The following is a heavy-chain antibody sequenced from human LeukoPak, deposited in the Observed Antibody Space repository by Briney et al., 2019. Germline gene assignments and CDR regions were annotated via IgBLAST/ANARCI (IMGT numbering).Heavy chain of an antibody. V-gene: IGHV3-30*18. CDR1: GFTFSSYG. J-gene: IGHJ4*02. CDR2: ISYDGSNK. CDR3: AKVLEGYSGYDSPDY. D-gene: IGHD5-12*01. Sequence: GSLRLPCAASGFTFSSYGMHWVRQAPGKGLEWVAVISYDGSNKYYADSVKGRFTISRDNSKNTLYLQMNSLRAEDTAVYYCAKVLEGYSGYDSPDYWGQGTLVTVSS.